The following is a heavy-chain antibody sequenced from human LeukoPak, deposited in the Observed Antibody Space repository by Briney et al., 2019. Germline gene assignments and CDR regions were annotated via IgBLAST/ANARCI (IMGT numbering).Heavy chain of an antibody. CDR3: ARRNSYAMDV. Sequence: SETLSLPCTVSGGSISSYYWSWIRQPPGKGLEYIGYIYYSGSTNYNPSLKSRVTISVDTSKNQFSLKLSSVTAADTAVYYCARRNSYAMDVWGQGTTVTVSS. CDR2: IYYSGST. CDR1: GGSISSYY. V-gene: IGHV4-59*08. J-gene: IGHJ6*02.